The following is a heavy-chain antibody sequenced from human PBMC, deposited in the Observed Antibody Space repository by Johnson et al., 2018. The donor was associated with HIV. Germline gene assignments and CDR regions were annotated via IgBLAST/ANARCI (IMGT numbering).Heavy chain of an antibody. CDR3: AKDRTMIVVVTIEAFDI. Sequence: EVQLVESGGGLVQPGGSLRLSCAASGFTFSSYAMSWVRQAPGKGLEWVSAISGSGGSTYYADSVKGRFTISRDNSKNTLYLQMSSLRAEDTAVYYCAKDRTMIVVVTIEAFDIWGQGTMVTVSS. CDR1: GFTFSSYA. V-gene: IGHV3-23*04. J-gene: IGHJ3*02. CDR2: ISGSGGST. D-gene: IGHD3-22*01.